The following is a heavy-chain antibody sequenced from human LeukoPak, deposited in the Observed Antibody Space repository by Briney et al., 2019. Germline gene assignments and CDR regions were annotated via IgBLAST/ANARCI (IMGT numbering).Heavy chain of an antibody. D-gene: IGHD1-26*01. Sequence: SETLSLTCTVSGGSISSSGYYWGWIRQPPGKGLEWIGSIYYSGSTYYNPSLKSRVTISVDTSKNQFSLKLSSVTAADTAVYYCARAGRHTLKGYYYYYMDVWGKGTTVTISS. CDR3: ARAGRHTLKGYYYYYMDV. V-gene: IGHV4-39*01. J-gene: IGHJ6*03. CDR1: GGSISSSGYY. CDR2: IYYSGST.